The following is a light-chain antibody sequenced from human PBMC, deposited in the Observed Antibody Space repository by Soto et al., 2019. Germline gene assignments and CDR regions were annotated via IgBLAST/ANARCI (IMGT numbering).Light chain of an antibody. J-gene: IGKJ1*01. CDR3: QQYYSTPRT. CDR1: QRVLYSSINKNY. V-gene: IGKV4-1*01. Sequence: DIVMTQSPDSLAVSLGETATINCKSSQRVLYSSINKNYLAWYQQKPGQPPKLLIYWASTRESGVPDRFSGSESGTDFTLTISSLQAEDVAVYYCQQYYSTPRTFGQGTKVDIK. CDR2: WAS.